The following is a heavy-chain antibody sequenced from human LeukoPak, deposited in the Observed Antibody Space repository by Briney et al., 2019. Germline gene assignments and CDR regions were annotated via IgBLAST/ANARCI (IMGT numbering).Heavy chain of an antibody. J-gene: IGHJ4*02. CDR3: ARIIAARMSHIDY. CDR1: GGSFSGYY. V-gene: IGHV4-34*01. D-gene: IGHD6-6*01. CDR2: INHSGST. Sequence: SGTLSLTCAVYGGSFSGYYWSWIRQPPGKGLEWIGEINHSGSTNYNPSLKSRVTISVDTSKNQFSLKLSSVTAADTAVYYCARIIAARMSHIDYWGQGTLVTVSS.